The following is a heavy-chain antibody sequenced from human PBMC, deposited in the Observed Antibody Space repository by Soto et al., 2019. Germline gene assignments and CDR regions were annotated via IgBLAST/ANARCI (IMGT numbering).Heavy chain of an antibody. J-gene: IGHJ4*02. Sequence: EVQLVESGGGLVQPGRSLRLSCAASGFTFDDYAMHWVRQAPGKGLEWVSGISWNSGSIGYADSVKGRFTISRDNAKNSLYLQMNSLRAEDTALYYCARSGYYTGYFDYWGQGTLVTVSS. CDR3: ARSGYYTGYFDY. V-gene: IGHV3-9*01. CDR1: GFTFDDYA. CDR2: ISWNSGSI. D-gene: IGHD3-3*01.